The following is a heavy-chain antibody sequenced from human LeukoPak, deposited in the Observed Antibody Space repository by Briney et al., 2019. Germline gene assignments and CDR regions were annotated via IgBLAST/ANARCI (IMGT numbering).Heavy chain of an antibody. CDR1: GGPISSYH. CDR2: IYYSEST. D-gene: IGHD3-22*01. V-gene: IGHV4-59*13. Sequence: PSETLSLTCTVSGGPISSYHWSWIREPPGKGLEWIGYIYYSESTNYNPSLKSRVNISVDTSNNQFSLKLSSVTAADTAVYYCATTAGPKSYDSSGYYAYWGQGTLVTVSS. J-gene: IGHJ4*02. CDR3: ATTAGPKSYDSSGYYAY.